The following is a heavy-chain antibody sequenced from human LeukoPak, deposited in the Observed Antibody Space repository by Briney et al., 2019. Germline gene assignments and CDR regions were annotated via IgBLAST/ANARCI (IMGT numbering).Heavy chain of an antibody. CDR2: ISGSGGST. V-gene: IGHV3-23*01. J-gene: IGHJ5*02. Sequence: PGGSLRLSCAASGFTFSSYAMSWVRQAPGKGLEWVSAISGSGGSTYYADSVKGRFTISRDNSKNTLYLQMNSVRAEDTAVYYCARLGGVLLWFGELFSFDPWGQGTLVTVSS. CDR3: ARLGGVLLWFGELFSFDP. D-gene: IGHD3-10*01. CDR1: GFTFSSYA.